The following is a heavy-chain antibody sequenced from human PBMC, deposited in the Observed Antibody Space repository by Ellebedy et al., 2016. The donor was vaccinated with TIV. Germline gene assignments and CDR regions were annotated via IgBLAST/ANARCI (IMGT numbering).Heavy chain of an antibody. Sequence: PGGSLRLSCAASGFTFSRDAMTWVRQAPGKGLEWISAISGSGGSTYYADSVKGRFTISRDNSKNTLYLQMNSLRAEDTAVHYCATPASAVAGDWFDSWGQGTLVTVSS. CDR1: GFTFSRDA. J-gene: IGHJ5*01. CDR2: ISGSGGST. CDR3: ATPASAVAGDWFDS. V-gene: IGHV3-23*01. D-gene: IGHD6-19*01.